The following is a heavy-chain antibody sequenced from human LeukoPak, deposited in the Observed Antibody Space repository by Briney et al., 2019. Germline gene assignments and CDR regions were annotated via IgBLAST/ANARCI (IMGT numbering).Heavy chain of an antibody. CDR1: GGSISSYY. J-gene: IGHJ5*02. CDR3: ARDPHSLGLPFDP. D-gene: IGHD3-16*01. V-gene: IGHV4-59*12. CDR2: IYYSGST. Sequence: SETLSLTCTVSGGSISSYYWSWIRQPPGKGLEWIGYIYYSGSTNYNPPLKSRVTISVDTSKNQISLKLSSVTAADTAVYYCARDPHSLGLPFDPWGQGTLVTVSS.